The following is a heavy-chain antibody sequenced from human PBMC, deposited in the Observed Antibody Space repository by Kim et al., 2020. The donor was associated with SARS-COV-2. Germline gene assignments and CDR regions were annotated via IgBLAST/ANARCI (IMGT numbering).Heavy chain of an antibody. V-gene: IGHV3-7*01. CDR2: IKKDGSEK. Sequence: GGSLRLSCAASGFTLTGYWMSWVRQAPGKGLEWVANIKKDGSEKYYVDSVKGRFNISRDNAKNSLDLQMNSLRTDDTAVYYCARDLRSTNQFDPFDLWGQGTRVTVSS. CDR3: ARDLRSTNQFDPFDL. D-gene: IGHD2-2*01. CDR1: GFTLTGYW. J-gene: IGHJ3*01.